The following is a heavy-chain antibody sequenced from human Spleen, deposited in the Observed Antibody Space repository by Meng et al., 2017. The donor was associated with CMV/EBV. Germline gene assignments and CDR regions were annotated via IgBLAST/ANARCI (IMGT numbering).Heavy chain of an antibody. CDR2: IYHSGST. V-gene: IGHV4-39*07. J-gene: IGHJ6*02. Sequence: SKTLSLTCSVSGGSIRSSSYYWGWIRQPPGKGLEWIGTIYHSGSTYYNPSLKSRVTISVDKSKNQFSLKLSSVTAADTAVYYCAREPCDYYYYGMDVWGQGTTVTVSS. CDR1: GGSIRSSSYY. CDR3: AREPCDYYYYGMDV.